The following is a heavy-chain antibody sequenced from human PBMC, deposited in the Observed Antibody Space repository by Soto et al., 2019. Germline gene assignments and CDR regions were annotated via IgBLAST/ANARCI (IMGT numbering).Heavy chain of an antibody. Sequence: SVKVSFKASGGTFSSYTISWVRQAPGQRLEWMGKIIPILGIANYAQKFQGRVTITADKSTSTAYMELSSLRSEDTAVYYCARDWVVVPAAMPGENAFDIWGQGTMVTVSS. V-gene: IGHV1-69*04. D-gene: IGHD2-2*01. J-gene: IGHJ3*02. CDR3: ARDWVVVPAAMPGENAFDI. CDR1: GGTFSSYT. CDR2: IIPILGIA.